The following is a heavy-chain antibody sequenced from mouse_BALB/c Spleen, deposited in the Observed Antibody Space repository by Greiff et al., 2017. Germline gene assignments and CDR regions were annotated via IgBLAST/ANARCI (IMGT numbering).Heavy chain of an antibody. CDR1: GFTFSSYG. Sequence: EVMLVESGGGLVKPGGSLKLSCAASGFTFSSYGMSWVRQTPDKRLEWVATISSGGSYTYYPDSVKGRFTISRDNAKNTLYLQMSSLKSEDTAMYYCARRALDAMDYWGQGTSVTVSS. CDR2: ISSGGSYT. J-gene: IGHJ4*01. V-gene: IGHV5-6*03. CDR3: ARRALDAMDY.